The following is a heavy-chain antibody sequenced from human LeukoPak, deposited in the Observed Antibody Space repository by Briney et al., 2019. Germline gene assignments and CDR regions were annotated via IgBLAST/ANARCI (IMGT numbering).Heavy chain of an antibody. D-gene: IGHD5-18*01. CDR2: ISSSSYI. Sequence: GGSLRLSCAASGFTFSSYSMNWVRQAPGKGLEWVSSISSSSYIYYADSVKGRFTISRDNAKNSLYLQMNSLRAEDTAVYYCARADTAMDPHFDYWGQGTLVTVSS. V-gene: IGHV3-21*01. CDR3: ARADTAMDPHFDY. CDR1: GFTFSSYS. J-gene: IGHJ4*02.